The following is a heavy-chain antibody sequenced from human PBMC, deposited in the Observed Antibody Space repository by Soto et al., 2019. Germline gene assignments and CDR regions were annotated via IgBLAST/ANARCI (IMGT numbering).Heavy chain of an antibody. Sequence: QVQLQESGPGLVKPSETLSLTCTVSGGSISSYYWSWIRQPPGKGLEWIGYIYYSGSTNYNPSLKSRVTKSVDTSKNQFSLKLSSVTAADTAVYYCARRWGYYDILTGYRGPYYFDYWGQGTLVTVSS. CDR1: GGSISSYY. CDR3: ARRWGYYDILTGYRGPYYFDY. CDR2: IYYSGST. J-gene: IGHJ4*02. V-gene: IGHV4-59*08. D-gene: IGHD3-9*01.